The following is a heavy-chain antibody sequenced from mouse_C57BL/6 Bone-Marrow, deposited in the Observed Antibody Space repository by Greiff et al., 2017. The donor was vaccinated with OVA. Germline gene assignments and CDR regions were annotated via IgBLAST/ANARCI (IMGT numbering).Heavy chain of an antibody. Sequence: QVQLQQPGAELVKPGASVKMSCKASGYTFTSYWITWVKQRPGPGLEWIGDIYPGSGSTTYNEKFKSKATLTVDTSSSTAYMQLSSLTSEDSAIYYCARNYGSSSYYFDDWGQGTTLTVSS. CDR1: GYTFTSYW. CDR2: IYPGSGST. CDR3: ARNYGSSSYYFDD. V-gene: IGHV1-55*01. D-gene: IGHD1-1*01. J-gene: IGHJ2*01.